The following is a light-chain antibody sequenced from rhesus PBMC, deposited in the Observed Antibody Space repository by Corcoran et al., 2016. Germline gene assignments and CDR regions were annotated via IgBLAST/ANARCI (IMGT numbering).Light chain of an antibody. CDR3: QQYNSLPRT. J-gene: IGKJ1*01. V-gene: IGKV1-32*01. CDR2: YAN. CDR1: QGISSY. Sequence: DIQMTQSPSSLSASVGDRVTITCRASQGISSYLTWYQQKPGKAPKLLIYYANPLESGVPSRFSGRGSGTEFTLTISSLQPEDFATYYCQQYNSLPRTFGQGTKVEIK.